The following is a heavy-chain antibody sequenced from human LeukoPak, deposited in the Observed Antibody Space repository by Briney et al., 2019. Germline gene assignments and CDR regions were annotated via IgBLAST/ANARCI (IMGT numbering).Heavy chain of an antibody. Sequence: PGGSLRLSCEASGFTFSIYSMNWVRQAPGKGLEWVSYISSRSTYEYYADSVKGRFTISRDNAYNSLYLQMNSLRVEDTAVYYCARGPAGDSGGHFDYWGQGTLVTVSS. CDR1: GFTFSIYS. D-gene: IGHD6-19*01. V-gene: IGHV3-21*01. CDR3: ARGPAGDSGGHFDY. J-gene: IGHJ4*02. CDR2: ISSRSTYE.